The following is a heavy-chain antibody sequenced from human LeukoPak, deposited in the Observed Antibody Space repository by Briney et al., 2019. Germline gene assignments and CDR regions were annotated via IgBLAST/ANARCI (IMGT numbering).Heavy chain of an antibody. D-gene: IGHD3-16*01. V-gene: IGHV3-33*01. CDR2: IWYDGTNK. CDR1: GFTFSSYG. J-gene: IGHJ4*02. CDR3: ARSTSYDYVWGAFEY. Sequence: GGSLRLSCAASGFTFSSYGMHWVRQAPGKGLEWVAVIWYDGTNKYYADSVKGRFTISRDNSKNTLYLQMNSLRAEDTAVYYCARSTSYDYVWGAFEYWGQGTLVTVSS.